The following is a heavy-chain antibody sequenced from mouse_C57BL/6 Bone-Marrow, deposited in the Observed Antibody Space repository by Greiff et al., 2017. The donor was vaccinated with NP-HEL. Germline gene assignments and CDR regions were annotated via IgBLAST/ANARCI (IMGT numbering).Heavy chain of an antibody. Sequence: VQRVESGPGLVQPSQSLSITCTVSGFSLTSYGVHWVRQSPGKGLEWLGVIWSGGSTDYNAAFISRLSISKDNSKSQVFFKMNSLQADDTAIYYCASYGYLYAMDYWGQGTSVTVSS. CDR3: ASYGYLYAMDY. CDR1: GFSLTSYG. V-gene: IGHV2-2*01. CDR2: IWSGGST. D-gene: IGHD2-2*01. J-gene: IGHJ4*01.